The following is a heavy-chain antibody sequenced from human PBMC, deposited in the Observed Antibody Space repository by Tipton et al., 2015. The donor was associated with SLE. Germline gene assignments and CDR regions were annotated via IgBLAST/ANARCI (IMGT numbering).Heavy chain of an antibody. D-gene: IGHD2-8*01. CDR3: ARHGDWVTVYATRGSWFDP. CDR1: GGSIRSSSDY. V-gene: IGHV4-39*01. CDR2: MYYSGST. J-gene: IGHJ5*02. Sequence: PGLVKPSETLSLNCSVSGGSIRSSSDYWGWIRQPPGKGLEWIGSMYYSGSTYYNPSLKSRVTISVDTSKNQFSLKLSSVTAADTGVYYCARHGDWVTVYATRGSWFDPWGQGTLVTVSS.